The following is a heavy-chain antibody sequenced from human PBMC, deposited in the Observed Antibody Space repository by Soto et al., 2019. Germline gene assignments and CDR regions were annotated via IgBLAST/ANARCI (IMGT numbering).Heavy chain of an antibody. CDR3: ARTETFGYATLLGY. CDR2: IIPIFVTA. D-gene: IGHD5-18*01. V-gene: IGHV1-69*01. CDR1: GGTFSSYA. Sequence: QVQLVQSGAEVKKPGSSVKVSCKASGGTFSSYAISWVRQAPGQGLEWMGGIIPIFVTANYAQKFQGRVRINTDEYTRTAYMELSSLSSEDTAVYYCARTETFGYATLLGYWGQGTPVTVSS. J-gene: IGHJ4*02.